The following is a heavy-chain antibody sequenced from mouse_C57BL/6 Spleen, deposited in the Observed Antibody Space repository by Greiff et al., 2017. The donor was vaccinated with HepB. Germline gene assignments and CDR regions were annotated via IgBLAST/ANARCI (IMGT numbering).Heavy chain of an antibody. J-gene: IGHJ2*01. CDR2: INPNNGGT. Sequence: VQLQQSGPELVKPGASVKISCKASGYTFTDYYMNWVKQSHGKSLEWIGDINPNNGGTSYNQKFKGKATLTVDKSSSTAYMELRSLTSEDSAVYYCARRRDYFLDYWGQGTTLTVSS. CDR1: GYTFTDYY. V-gene: IGHV1-26*01. D-gene: IGHD1-1*01. CDR3: ARRRDYFLDY.